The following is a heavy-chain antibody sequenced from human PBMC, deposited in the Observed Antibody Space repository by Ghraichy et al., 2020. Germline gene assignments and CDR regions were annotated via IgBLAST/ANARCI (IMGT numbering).Heavy chain of an antibody. J-gene: IGHJ3*02. CDR3: ARNRGFLGTDAFDI. CDR2: ISYSGST. D-gene: IGHD3-10*01. Sequence: SETLSLTCTVSGGSISSYFWTWIRQSPGKGLESIGYISYSGSTNYNPSLESRVTISTDTSTNQFSLRLSSVTAADTAVYYCARNRGFLGTDAFDIWGQGTMVTASS. CDR1: GGSISSYF. V-gene: IGHV4-59*01.